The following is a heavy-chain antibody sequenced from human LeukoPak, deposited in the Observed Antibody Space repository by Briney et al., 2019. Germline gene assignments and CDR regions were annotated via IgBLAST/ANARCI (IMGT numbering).Heavy chain of an antibody. CDR1: GGSISSYY. CDR2: IYYSGST. J-gene: IGHJ4*02. V-gene: IGHV4-59*01. Sequence: SETLSLTCTVSGGSISSYYWSWIRQPPGKGLEWIGYIYYSGSTNYNPSLKSRATISVDTSKNQFSLKLSSVTAADTAVYYCARGVSGSYPDDFDYWGQGTLVTVSS. D-gene: IGHD3-10*01. CDR3: ARGVSGSYPDDFDY.